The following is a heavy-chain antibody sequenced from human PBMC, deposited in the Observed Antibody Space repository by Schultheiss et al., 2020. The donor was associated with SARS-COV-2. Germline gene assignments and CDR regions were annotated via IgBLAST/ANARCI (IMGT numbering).Heavy chain of an antibody. CDR3: ARDPYYYDSSGPSDY. CDR1: GGSISSYY. J-gene: IGHJ4*02. Sequence: SETLSLTCTVSGGSISSYYWSWIRQPPGKGLEWIGYIYYSGSTYYNPSLKSRVTISVDTSKNQFSLKLSSVTAADTAVYYCARDPYYYDSSGPSDYWGQGTLVTVSS. D-gene: IGHD3-22*01. CDR2: IYYSGST. V-gene: IGHV4-4*08.